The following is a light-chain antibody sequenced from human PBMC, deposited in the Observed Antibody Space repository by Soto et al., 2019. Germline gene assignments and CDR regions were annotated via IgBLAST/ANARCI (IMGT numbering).Light chain of an antibody. V-gene: IGKV3-15*01. CDR1: QSIGTK. Sequence: EIVMTQFPATLSKSPGDSATFSCRASQSIGTKLAWYQQKPGQAPRLLMYGASTGATGIPARFSGSGSGTEFTLTIGSLQSDDFAVYYCQQYSSWVWTFGQGTKVDIK. CDR3: QQYSSWVWT. CDR2: GAS. J-gene: IGKJ1*01.